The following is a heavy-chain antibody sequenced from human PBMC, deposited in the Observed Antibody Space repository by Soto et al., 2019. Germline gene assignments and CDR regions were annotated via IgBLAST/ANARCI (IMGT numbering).Heavy chain of an antibody. CDR1: GGSISSGGYY. J-gene: IGHJ4*02. CDR3: ARTTYGGDSRVSTFDY. D-gene: IGHD2-21*01. V-gene: IGHV4-31*03. CDR2: IYYSGST. Sequence: QVQLQESGPGLVKPSQTLSLTCIVSGGSISSGGYYWSWIRQLPGKGLEWIGYIYYSGSTSYNPARKDRMSIFLDTSKNQFSLSLSSVTAADTTVYYCARTTYGGDSRVSTFDYWGQGTLVTVSS.